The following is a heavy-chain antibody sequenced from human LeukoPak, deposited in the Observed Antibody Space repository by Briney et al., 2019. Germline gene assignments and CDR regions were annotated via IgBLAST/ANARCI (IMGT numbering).Heavy chain of an antibody. CDR1: GFTFSSYA. Sequence: PGGSLRLSCAASGFTFSSYAMSWVRQAPGKGLEWVSAISGSGGSTYYADSVKSRFTISRDNAKNSLYLQMNSLRAEDTAVYYCARLRYYGMDVWGQETTVTVSS. V-gene: IGHV3-23*01. D-gene: IGHD2-15*01. CDR3: ARLRYYGMDV. J-gene: IGHJ6*02. CDR2: ISGSGGST.